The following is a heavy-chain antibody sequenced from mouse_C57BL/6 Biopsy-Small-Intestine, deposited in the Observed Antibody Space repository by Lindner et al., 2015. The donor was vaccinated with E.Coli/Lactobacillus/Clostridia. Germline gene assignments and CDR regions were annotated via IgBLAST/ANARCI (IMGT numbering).Heavy chain of an antibody. Sequence: VQLQESGPELVKPGASVKISRKASGYSFTSYYMNWVKQSPEKSLEWIGEINPSTGGTTYNQKFKAKATLTVDKSSNTAYMQLRSLTSEDSAVYYCARSYYDYLDYWGQGTTLTVSS. CDR3: ARSYYDYLDY. J-gene: IGHJ2*01. CDR2: INPSTGGT. CDR1: GYSFTSYY. D-gene: IGHD2-4*01. V-gene: IGHV1-42*01.